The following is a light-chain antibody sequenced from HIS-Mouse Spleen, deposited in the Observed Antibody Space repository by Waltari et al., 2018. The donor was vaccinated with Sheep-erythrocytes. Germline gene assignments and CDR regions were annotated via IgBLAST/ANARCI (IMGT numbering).Light chain of an antibody. J-gene: IGKJ1*01. CDR1: QGISSA. CDR3: QQFNNYPRT. V-gene: IGKV1D-13*01. Sequence: AIQLTQSPSSLSASVGDRVTITCRASQGISSALAWYQQKPGKAPKLLIYDASSLESGVPSRFSGRGSGTDFTLTISSLQLEDFATYYCQQFNNYPRTFGQGTKVEIK. CDR2: DAS.